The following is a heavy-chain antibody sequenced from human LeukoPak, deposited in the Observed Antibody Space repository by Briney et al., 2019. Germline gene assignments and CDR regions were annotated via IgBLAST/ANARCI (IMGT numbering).Heavy chain of an antibody. V-gene: IGHV4-4*02. CDR1: GVSISSTNW. Sequence: PSETLSLTCPVSGVSISSTNWWSWVRQPPGKGLEWIGEIYHSGSTKYNPSLKSRVTISVDKSKFQFSLKLTSVTAADTAVYYCVTNSWEYWGQGTLVTVSS. D-gene: IGHD6-13*01. CDR3: VTNSWEY. J-gene: IGHJ4*02. CDR2: IYHSGST.